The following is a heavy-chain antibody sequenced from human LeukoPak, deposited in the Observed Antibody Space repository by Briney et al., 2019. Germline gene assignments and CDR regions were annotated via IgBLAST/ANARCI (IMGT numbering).Heavy chain of an antibody. D-gene: IGHD2-15*01. CDR3: STGLYCHGGGCQGF. CDR1: GFTFSSFP. J-gene: IGHJ4*02. Sequence: SGGSLRLSCSASGFTFSSFPMHWVRQAPGKGLEYVSAISSNGDSTYYADSVKGRFTISRDDSKNTLYLQMNSLKTEDTAVYSCSTGLYCHGGGCQGFWGQGTLVTVSS. CDR2: ISSNGDST. V-gene: IGHV3-64*04.